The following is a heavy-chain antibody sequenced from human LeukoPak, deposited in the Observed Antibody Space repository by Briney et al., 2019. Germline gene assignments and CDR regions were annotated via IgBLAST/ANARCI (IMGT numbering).Heavy chain of an antibody. CDR2: ISSSSSTI. V-gene: IGHV3-48*01. CDR3: ARWGRKYCSSTSCYSNYYYYYMDV. J-gene: IGHJ6*03. D-gene: IGHD2-2*01. Sequence: TGGSLRLSCAASGFTFSSYSMNWVRQAPGKGLEWVSYISSSSSTIYYADSVKGRFTISRDNAKNSLYLQMNSLRAEDTAVYYCARWGRKYCSSTSCYSNYYYYYMDVWGKGTTVTVSS. CDR1: GFTFSSYS.